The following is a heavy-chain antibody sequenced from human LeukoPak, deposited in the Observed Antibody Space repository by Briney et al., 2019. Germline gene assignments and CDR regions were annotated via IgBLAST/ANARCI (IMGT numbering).Heavy chain of an antibody. CDR2: ISSSNSYI. CDR1: GFTFSSYS. V-gene: IGHV3-21*01. CDR3: ARAYLWFGELFFFDI. J-gene: IGHJ3*02. Sequence: AGGSLRLSCAASGFTFSSYSMNWVRQAAGKGLELVSSISSSNSYIYYADSVKGRFTISRDNDKNSLYLQMNSLRAEDTAVYYCARAYLWFGELFFFDIWGQGTVVTVSS. D-gene: IGHD3-10*01.